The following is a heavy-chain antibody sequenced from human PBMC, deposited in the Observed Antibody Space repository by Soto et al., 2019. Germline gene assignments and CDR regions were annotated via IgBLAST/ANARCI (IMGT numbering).Heavy chain of an antibody. CDR2: ISAHNGNT. V-gene: IGHV1-18*01. D-gene: IGHD1-1*01. CDR1: GYAFTTYG. J-gene: IGHJ4*02. CDR3: ARGRYGDY. Sequence: QVHLVQSGAEVKKPGASVKVSCKGSGYAFTTYGITLVRQAPGQGLAWMGWISAHNGNTNYAQKLQGRVTVTRDTSTSTAYMELRSLRSADTAVYYCARGRYGDYWGQGALVTVSS.